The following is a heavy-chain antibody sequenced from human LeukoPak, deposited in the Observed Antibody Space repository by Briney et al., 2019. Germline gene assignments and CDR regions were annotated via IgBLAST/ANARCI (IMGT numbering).Heavy chain of an antibody. J-gene: IGHJ3*02. Sequence: ASVKVSCKASGYTFTSYGISWVRQAPGQGLEWMGWISAYNGNTNYAQKLQGRVTMTTDTSTSTAYMELRSLRPDDTAVYYCAREVSSGWPDAFDIWGQGTMVTVSS. V-gene: IGHV1-18*01. CDR1: GYTFTSYG. CDR3: AREVSSGWPDAFDI. D-gene: IGHD6-19*01. CDR2: ISAYNGNT.